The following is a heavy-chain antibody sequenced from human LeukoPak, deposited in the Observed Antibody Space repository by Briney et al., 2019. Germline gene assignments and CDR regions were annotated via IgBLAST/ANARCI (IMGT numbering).Heavy chain of an antibody. V-gene: IGHV1-69*05. D-gene: IGHD6-13*01. CDR2: IIPIFGTA. CDR3: ARAAAGYWYFDL. J-gene: IGHJ2*01. CDR1: GGTFSSYA. Sequence: SVKVSCKASGGTFSSYAISWVRQAPGQGLEWMGGIIPIFGTANYAQKFQGRVTMTTDTSTSTAYMELRSLRSDDTAVYYCARAAAGYWYFDLWGRGTLVTVSS.